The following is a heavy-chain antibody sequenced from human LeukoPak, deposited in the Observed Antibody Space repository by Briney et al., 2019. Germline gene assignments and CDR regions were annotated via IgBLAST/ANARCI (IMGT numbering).Heavy chain of an antibody. CDR2: MNPNSGNT. D-gene: IGHD3-22*01. Sequence: ASVKVSCKASGYTFTSYDINWVRQATGQGLEWMGWMNPNSGNTGYAQKLQGRVTMTRNTSISTAYMELRSLRSDDTAVYYCARDIAYYYDSSGYNFDYWGQGTLVTVSS. CDR1: GYTFTSYD. J-gene: IGHJ4*02. V-gene: IGHV1-8*01. CDR3: ARDIAYYYDSSGYNFDY.